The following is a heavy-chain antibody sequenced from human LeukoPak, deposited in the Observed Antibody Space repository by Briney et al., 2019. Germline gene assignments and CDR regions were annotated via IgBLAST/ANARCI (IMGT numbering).Heavy chain of an antibody. Sequence: PGGSLRLSCSASGFTFCSYAMHWVRQAPGKGLEYVSAISSNGGSTYYADSVKGRFTIPRDNSKNTLYLQMSSLRAEDTAVYYCVKSADDSYGPTFDYWGQGTLVTVSS. CDR1: GFTFCSYA. J-gene: IGHJ4*02. CDR3: VKSADDSYGPTFDY. V-gene: IGHV3-64D*06. CDR2: ISSNGGST. D-gene: IGHD5-18*01.